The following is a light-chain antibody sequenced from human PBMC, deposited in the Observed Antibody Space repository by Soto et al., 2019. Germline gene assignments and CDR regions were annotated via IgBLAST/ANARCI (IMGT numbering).Light chain of an antibody. CDR3: QQYNDWLWT. Sequence: EVVMTQSPATLSVSPGERATLSCRASQSVSSNLAWYQQKPGQAPRLLIYGASTRPTGIPARFSGRGSGTEFTLTITSLQSEDFAVYYCQQYNDWLWTFGQGTKVDIK. CDR2: GAS. J-gene: IGKJ1*01. V-gene: IGKV3-15*01. CDR1: QSVSSN.